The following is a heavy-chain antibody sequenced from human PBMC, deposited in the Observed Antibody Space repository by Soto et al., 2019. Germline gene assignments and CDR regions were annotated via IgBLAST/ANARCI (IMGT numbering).Heavy chain of an antibody. J-gene: IGHJ4*02. D-gene: IGHD2-15*01. Sequence: ASVKVSCKASGYTFTNYAIHWVRQAPGQRLEWMGWIDGGNGNTKYSQKFQGRVTITRDTSASTAYMELSSLRSEDTAVYYCARNPARGNYLDYWGQGTLVTVSS. CDR2: IDGGNGNT. CDR3: ARNPARGNYLDY. V-gene: IGHV1-3*01. CDR1: GYTFTNYA.